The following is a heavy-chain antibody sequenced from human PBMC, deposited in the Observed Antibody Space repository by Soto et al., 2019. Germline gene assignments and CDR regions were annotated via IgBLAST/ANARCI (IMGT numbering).Heavy chain of an antibody. D-gene: IGHD3-16*01. CDR3: ARGGGIMSIIAPDDH. V-gene: IGHV1-46*01. CDR2: INPSGGYT. CDR1: GYTFSSYY. J-gene: IGHJ5*02. Sequence: GASVKVSCKASGYTFSSYYMNWVRQAPGQGLEWLGIINPSGGYTTYAQRFLGRVTMTSDTSTSTVYMELSSLTSEDTAVYYCARGGGIMSIIAPDDHWGQGTQVTSPQ.